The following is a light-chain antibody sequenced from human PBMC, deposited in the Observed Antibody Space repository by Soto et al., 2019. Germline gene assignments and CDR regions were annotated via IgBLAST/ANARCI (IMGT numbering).Light chain of an antibody. CDR2: EVS. Sequence: QSVLTQPASVSGSPGQSITISCTGTSSDVGSYNLVSWYQQHPGKAPKLMIYEVSKRPSGVSNRFSGSKSGNTASLTISGLHAEDEADYYCCSYAGSRYVFGTGTKVTVL. CDR3: CSYAGSRYV. CDR1: SSDVGSYNL. J-gene: IGLJ1*01. V-gene: IGLV2-23*02.